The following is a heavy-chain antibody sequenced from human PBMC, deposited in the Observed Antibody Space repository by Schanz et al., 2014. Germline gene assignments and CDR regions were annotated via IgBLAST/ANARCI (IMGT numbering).Heavy chain of an antibody. CDR3: AIHYCDRAL. CDR1: GYSFTTYD. D-gene: IGHD4-17*01. CDR2: MNPTTGNR. Sequence: QAQLVQSGAEVKKPGASVRVSCKASGYSFTTYDVNWVRQASGQGLEWMGWMNPTTGNRGYAQNFQGRVTMTRDTSLKTAYMEMADLKVEDASLYCCAIHYCDRALWGQGTLIAVSS. V-gene: IGHV1-8*01. J-gene: IGHJ4*02.